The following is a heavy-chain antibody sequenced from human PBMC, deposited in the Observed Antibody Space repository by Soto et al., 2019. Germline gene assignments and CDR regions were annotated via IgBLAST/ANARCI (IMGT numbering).Heavy chain of an antibody. CDR2: IYYSGST. D-gene: IGHD6-19*01. CDR3: ARDRYSSGWIDY. V-gene: IGHV4-59*01. CDR1: GGSISPFY. Sequence: SETLSLTCTVSGGSISPFYWSWVRQAPGKGLESIGYIYYSGSTNYNPSLKSRVTISVDTSKNQFSLKLSSVTAADTAVYYCARDRYSSGWIDYWGQGALVTVSS. J-gene: IGHJ4*02.